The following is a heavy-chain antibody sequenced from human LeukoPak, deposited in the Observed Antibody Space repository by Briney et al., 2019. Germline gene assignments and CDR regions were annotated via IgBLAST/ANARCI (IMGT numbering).Heavy chain of an antibody. D-gene: IGHD3-10*01. Sequence: GASVKVSCKASGYTLINNWMHWVRQAPGQGLEWIGLINPTGTRTGYAQKFQGRVTMTRDMSTSTDYMELSSLRSEDTAIYCCARDNSVGDIAWWFDPWGQGTLVTVST. CDR2: INPTGTRT. V-gene: IGHV1-46*01. J-gene: IGHJ5*02. CDR1: GYTLINNW. CDR3: ARDNSVGDIAWWFDP.